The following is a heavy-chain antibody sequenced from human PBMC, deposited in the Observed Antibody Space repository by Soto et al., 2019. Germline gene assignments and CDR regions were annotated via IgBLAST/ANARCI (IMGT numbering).Heavy chain of an antibody. CDR2: IGGGGDST. V-gene: IGHV3-23*01. Sequence: EVQLLESGGGLVQPEGSLRLSCAASGFTFSSYAMTWVRQAPGKGLEWVSGIGGGGDSTYYADSVKGRFTISRDNSKNTLILQMDRQRAEDTAVYYCAKLPTTQYDLGTYYYYYYLDVWGKGTTVTVSS. D-gene: IGHD3-3*01. CDR3: AKLPTTQYDLGTYYYYYYLDV. CDR1: GFTFSSYA. J-gene: IGHJ6*03.